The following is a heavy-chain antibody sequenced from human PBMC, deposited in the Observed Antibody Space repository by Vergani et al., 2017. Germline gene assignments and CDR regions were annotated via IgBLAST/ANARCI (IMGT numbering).Heavy chain of an antibody. V-gene: IGHV1-69*04. CDR3: ARDRDYGSDH. J-gene: IGHJ4*02. D-gene: IGHD4-17*01. CDR2: IIPILGIA. CDR1: GGTFSSYA. Sequence: QVQLVQSGAEVKKPGASVKVSCKASGGTFSSYAISWVRQAPGQGLEWMGRIIPILGIANYAQKFQGRVTITADKSTSTAYMELSSLRSEDTAVYYCARDRDYGSDHWGQGTLVTVSS.